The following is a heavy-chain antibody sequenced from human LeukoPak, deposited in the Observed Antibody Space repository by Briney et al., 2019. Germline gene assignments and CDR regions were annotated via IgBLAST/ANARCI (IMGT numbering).Heavy chain of an antibody. CDR1: GGSISSGGYY. J-gene: IGHJ4*02. Sequence: SETLSLTCTVSGGSISSGGYYWSWIRQHPGKGLEWIGYIYYSGSTYYNPSLKSRVTISVDTSKNQFSLKLSSVTAADTAVYCCARAPWGSGFPFDYWGQGTLVTVSS. D-gene: IGHD6-19*01. CDR3: ARAPWGSGFPFDY. CDR2: IYYSGST. V-gene: IGHV4-31*03.